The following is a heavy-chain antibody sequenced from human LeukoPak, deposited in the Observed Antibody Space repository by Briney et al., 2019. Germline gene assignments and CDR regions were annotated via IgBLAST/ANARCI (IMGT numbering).Heavy chain of an antibody. J-gene: IGHJ4*02. Sequence: SETLSLTCTVSGGSISTYYWSWIRQPPGKGLEWIGYIYYSGSTNYNPSLKSRVTISVNTSKNQFSLKLNSVTAADTAMYYCARSFSPNYYDLLDYWGQGTLVTVSS. CDR1: GGSISTYY. CDR2: IYYSGST. V-gene: IGHV4-59*01. CDR3: ARSFSPNYYDLLDY. D-gene: IGHD3-22*01.